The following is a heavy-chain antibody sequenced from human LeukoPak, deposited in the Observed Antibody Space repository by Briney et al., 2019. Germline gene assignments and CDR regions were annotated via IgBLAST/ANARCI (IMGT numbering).Heavy chain of an antibody. CDR3: AKGVWNDPYYFDY. Sequence: GGSLRLSCAASGFTFSSYGMHWVRQAPGKGLEWVAVISYDGSNKYYADSVKGRFTISRDNSKNTLYLQMNSLRAEDTAVYYCAKGVWNDPYYFDYWGQRTLVTVSS. J-gene: IGHJ4*02. V-gene: IGHV3-30*18. CDR1: GFTFSSYG. D-gene: IGHD1-1*01. CDR2: ISYDGSNK.